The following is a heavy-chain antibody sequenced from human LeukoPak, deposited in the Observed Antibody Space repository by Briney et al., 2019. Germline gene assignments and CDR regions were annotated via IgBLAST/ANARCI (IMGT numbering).Heavy chain of an antibody. Sequence: VSSISSSSTYIYYADSVKGRFTVSRDNAKNSLYLQMNSLRAEDTAVYFCASQYTGSRIFDDWGQGTLVTVSS. D-gene: IGHD6-13*01. CDR3: ASQYTGSRIFDD. V-gene: IGHV3-21*01. J-gene: IGHJ4*02. CDR2: ISSSSTYI.